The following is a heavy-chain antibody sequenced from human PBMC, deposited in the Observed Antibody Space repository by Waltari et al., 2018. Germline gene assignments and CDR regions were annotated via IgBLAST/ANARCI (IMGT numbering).Heavy chain of an antibody. CDR3: AKEWYDSSGYYDEDY. CDR1: GLTFSSYG. Sequence: QGQLVESGGGVVQPGGSLGLSCAATGLTFSSYGMHRVRQAPGKGLEWVAFIRYEGSNKYYADSVKGRFTISRDNSKNTLYLQMNSLRAEDTAVYYCAKEWYDSSGYYDEDYWGQGTLVTVSS. CDR2: IRYEGSNK. J-gene: IGHJ4*02. V-gene: IGHV3-30*02. D-gene: IGHD3-22*01.